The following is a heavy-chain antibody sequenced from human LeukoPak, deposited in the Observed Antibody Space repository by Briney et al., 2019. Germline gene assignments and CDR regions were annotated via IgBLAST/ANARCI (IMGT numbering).Heavy chain of an antibody. V-gene: IGHV1-2*02. CDR3: ARTLVVINDAFDI. CDR1: GYTFTGYY. D-gene: IGHD3-22*01. J-gene: IGHJ3*02. Sequence: ASVKVSCKTSGYTFTGYYIHWVRQAPGQGLEWMGWINPNSGDTNYAQKFQGRVSMTGDTSISTAYMELSRLRSDNTAVYYCARTLVVINDAFDIWGQGTMVTVSS. CDR2: INPNSGDT.